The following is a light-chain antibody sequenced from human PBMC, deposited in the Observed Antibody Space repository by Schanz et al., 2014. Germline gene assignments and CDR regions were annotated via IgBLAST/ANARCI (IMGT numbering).Light chain of an antibody. J-gene: IGLJ3*02. CDR2: DVD. V-gene: IGLV2-14*03. CDR1: ASDIGSYNY. CDR3: CSYAGSNTVV. Sequence: QSALTQPASVSGSPGQSITISCTGTASDIGSYNYVSWYQHHPARAPKLLIYDVDNRPSAVSSRFSGSKSGNTASLTISGLQSEDEADYYCCSYAGSNTVVFGGGTKLTVL.